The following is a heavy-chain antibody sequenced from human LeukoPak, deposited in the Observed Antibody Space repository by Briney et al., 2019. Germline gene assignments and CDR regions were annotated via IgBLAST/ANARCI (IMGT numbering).Heavy chain of an antibody. Sequence: PSETLSLTCAVSGGSISSGGYSWSWIRQPXXKGLEWIGYIYHSGSTYYNPSLKSRVTISVDRSKNQFSLKLSSVTAADTAVYYCARAVSFDIWGQGTMVTASS. CDR3: ARAVSFDI. CDR1: GGSISSGGYS. CDR2: IYHSGST. V-gene: IGHV4-30-2*01. J-gene: IGHJ3*02.